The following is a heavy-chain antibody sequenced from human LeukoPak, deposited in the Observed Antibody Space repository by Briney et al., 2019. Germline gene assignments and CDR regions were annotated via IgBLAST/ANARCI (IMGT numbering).Heavy chain of an antibody. Sequence: PGGSLRLSCAASGFTFSNYEMNWVRQAPGKGLELVSYISSSGSNLYNADSVKGRFTISRDNAKNSLYLQMNSLRAEDTAVYYCATDGDYRPFDYWGQGTLVTVSS. CDR1: GFTFSNYE. V-gene: IGHV3-48*03. CDR2: ISSSGSNL. D-gene: IGHD4-17*01. CDR3: ATDGDYRPFDY. J-gene: IGHJ4*02.